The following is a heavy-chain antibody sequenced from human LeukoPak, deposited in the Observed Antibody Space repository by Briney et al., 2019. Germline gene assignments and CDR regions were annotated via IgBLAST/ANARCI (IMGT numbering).Heavy chain of an antibody. Sequence: GGSLRLSCAASGFTFSSYWMSWVRQAPGKGLEWVANIKKDGSEKKYVDSVKGRFTTSRDNADNSLYLQMSSLRAEDTALYYCVREGGSGWYSGWFDPWGQGTLVTVSS. D-gene: IGHD6-19*01. CDR1: GFTFSSYW. V-gene: IGHV3-7*01. J-gene: IGHJ5*02. CDR2: IKKDGSEK. CDR3: VREGGSGWYSGWFDP.